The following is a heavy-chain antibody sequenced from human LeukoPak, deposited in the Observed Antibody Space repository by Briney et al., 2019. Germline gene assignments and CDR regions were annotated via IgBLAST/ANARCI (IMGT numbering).Heavy chain of an antibody. V-gene: IGHV3-7*01. Sequence: GGSLRLSCAASGFTFSSYWMSWVRQAPGKGLEWVANIKQDGSEKYYVDSVKGRFTISRDNAKNSLYLQMDSLRDEDTAVYYCARDLWGTSGYRFDYWGQGTLVTVSS. D-gene: IGHD3-22*01. CDR2: IKQDGSEK. CDR1: GFTFSSYW. CDR3: ARDLWGTSGYRFDY. J-gene: IGHJ4*02.